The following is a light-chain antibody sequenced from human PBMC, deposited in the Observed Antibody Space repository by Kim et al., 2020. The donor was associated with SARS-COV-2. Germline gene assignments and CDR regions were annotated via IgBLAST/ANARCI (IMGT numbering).Light chain of an antibody. J-gene: IGLJ2*01. CDR3: NSRDSTGNHS. CDR2: AKT. Sequence: VALGQTVRITCQGDSLRIFYASWYQQKPGQAPRLVIYAKTNRPSGIPDRLSGSSSGNTASLTITGAQAEDEADYYCNSRDSTGNHSFGGGTQLTVL. V-gene: IGLV3-19*01. CDR1: SLRIFY.